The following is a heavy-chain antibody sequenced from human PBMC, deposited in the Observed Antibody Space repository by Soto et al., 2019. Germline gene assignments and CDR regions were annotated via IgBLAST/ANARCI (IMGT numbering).Heavy chain of an antibody. D-gene: IGHD3-10*01. V-gene: IGHV3-43*02. CDR1: GFTFDDYA. J-gene: IGHJ4*02. Sequence: GGSLRLSCAASGFTFDDYAMHWVRQAPGKGLEWVSLISGDGGSTYYADSVKGRFTISRDNSKNSLYLQMNSLRTEDTALFYCAKDRAGGGDFDYWGQGTLVTVSS. CDR2: ISGDGGST. CDR3: AKDRAGGGDFDY.